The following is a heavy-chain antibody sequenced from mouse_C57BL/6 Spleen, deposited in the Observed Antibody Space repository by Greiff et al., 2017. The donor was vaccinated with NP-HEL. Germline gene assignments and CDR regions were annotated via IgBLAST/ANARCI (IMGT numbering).Heavy chain of an antibody. CDR1: GYTFTSYW. D-gene: IGHD2-2*01. CDR2: IHPNSGST. J-gene: IGHJ4*01. V-gene: IGHV1-64*01. Sequence: QVQLQQPGAELVKPGASVKLSCKASGYTFTSYWMHWVKLRPGQGLEWIGMIHPNSGSTNYNEKFKSKATLTVDKSSSTAYMQLSSLTSEDSAVYYCARYETYGYDDYYAMDYWGQGTSVTVSS. CDR3: ARYETYGYDDYYAMDY.